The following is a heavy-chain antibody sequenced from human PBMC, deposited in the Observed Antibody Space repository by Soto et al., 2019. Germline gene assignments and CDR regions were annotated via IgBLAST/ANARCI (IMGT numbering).Heavy chain of an antibody. J-gene: IGHJ4*02. V-gene: IGHV3-30*18. CDR3: AKERTYSVASGFDY. D-gene: IGHD1-26*01. Sequence: QVQLVDSGGGVVQPGRSLRLSCAASGFTFTTYGMHWVRRAPGKGLEWVAVISYDGSQAYFADSVKRRFTIPRDKSKNTLYLQINSLRAEDTAVYYCAKERTYSVASGFDYWGRGTLVTVSS. CDR2: ISYDGSQA. CDR1: GFTFTTYG.